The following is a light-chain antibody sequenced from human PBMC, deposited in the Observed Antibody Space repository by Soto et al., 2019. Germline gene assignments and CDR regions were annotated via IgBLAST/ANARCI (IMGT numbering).Light chain of an antibody. V-gene: IGKV3-11*01. CDR2: DAS. CDR1: QTGSSN. CDR3: QQRAGSST. Sequence: EIILTQSPDTLSLSPWERATLSCRASQTGSSNQLAWYQQKPGQAPRPLIYDASRRVTGIPARFSGSGSGTDFTLTLSSLEPEDFAVYYCQQRAGSSTFGQGTRLEIK. J-gene: IGKJ5*01.